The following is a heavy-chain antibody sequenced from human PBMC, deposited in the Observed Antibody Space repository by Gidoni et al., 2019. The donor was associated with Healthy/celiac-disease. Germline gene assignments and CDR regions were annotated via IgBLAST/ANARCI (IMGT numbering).Heavy chain of an antibody. CDR3: ARDGGSLFHFDY. V-gene: IGHV3-33*01. Sequence: GMHWVRQAPGKGLEWVAVIWYDGSNKYYADSVKGRFTISRDNSKNTLYLQMNSLRAEDTAVYYCARDGGSLFHFDYWGQGTLVTVSS. D-gene: IGHD1-26*01. J-gene: IGHJ4*02. CDR2: IWYDGSNK. CDR1: G.